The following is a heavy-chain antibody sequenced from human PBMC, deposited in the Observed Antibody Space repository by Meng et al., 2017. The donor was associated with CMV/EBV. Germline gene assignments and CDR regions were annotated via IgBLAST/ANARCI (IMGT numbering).Heavy chain of an antibody. D-gene: IGHD3-3*01. V-gene: IGHV3-74*01. CDR3: ARVKSAYDFWSGYYLDY. CDR1: GFTFSDYW. Sequence: GGSLRLSCTASGFTFSDYWMHWVRQTPGKGLLWVSRIKGDGSHTIYGDSVKGRFTISRDNAKNTLYLQMNTLRVEDTAVYYCARVKSAYDFWSGYYLDYWGQGTLVTVSS. J-gene: IGHJ4*02. CDR2: IKGDGSHT.